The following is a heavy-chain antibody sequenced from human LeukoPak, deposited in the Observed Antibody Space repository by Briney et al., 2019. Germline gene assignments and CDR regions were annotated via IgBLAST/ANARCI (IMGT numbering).Heavy chain of an antibody. V-gene: IGHV3-33*06. Sequence: PGRSLRLSCAASGFTFSSYGMHWVRQAPGKGLEWVAVIWYDGSNKYYADSVKGRFTISRDNSKNTLYLQMNSLRAEDTAVYYCAKDQIAAARWFDPWGQGTLVTVSS. D-gene: IGHD6-13*01. CDR1: GFTFSSYG. CDR2: IWYDGSNK. J-gene: IGHJ5*02. CDR3: AKDQIAAARWFDP.